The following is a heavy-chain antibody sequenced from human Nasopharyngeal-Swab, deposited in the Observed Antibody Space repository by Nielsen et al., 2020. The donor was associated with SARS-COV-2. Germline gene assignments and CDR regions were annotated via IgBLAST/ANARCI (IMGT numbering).Heavy chain of an antibody. V-gene: IGHV3-15*01. Sequence: GSLRLSCAASGFTFSNAWMSWVRQAPGKGLEWVGRIKSKTDGGTTDYAAPVKGRFTISRDDSKNTLYLQMNSLKTEDTAVYYCTTVVGYCSGGSCYPYYYYYGMDVWGQGTTVTVSS. J-gene: IGHJ6*02. D-gene: IGHD2-15*01. CDR1: GFTFSNAW. CDR3: TTVVGYCSGGSCYPYYYYYGMDV. CDR2: IKSKTDGGTT.